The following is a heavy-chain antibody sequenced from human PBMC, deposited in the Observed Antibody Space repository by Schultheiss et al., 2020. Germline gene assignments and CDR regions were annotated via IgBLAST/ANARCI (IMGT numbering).Heavy chain of an antibody. Sequence: SETLSLTCTVSGGSISSGSYYWSWIRQPAGKGLEWIGEIYHSGSTNYNPSLKSRVTISVDKSKNQFSLKLNSVTAADTAVYYCASSSSWYPAYYYYYYGMDVWGQGTTVTVSS. CDR1: GGSISSGSYY. CDR3: ASSSSWYPAYYYYYYGMDV. CDR2: IYHSGST. J-gene: IGHJ6*02. V-gene: IGHV4-61*10. D-gene: IGHD6-13*01.